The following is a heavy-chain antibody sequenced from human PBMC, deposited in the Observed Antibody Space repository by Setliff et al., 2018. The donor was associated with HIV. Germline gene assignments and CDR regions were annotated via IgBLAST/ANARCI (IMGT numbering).Heavy chain of an antibody. CDR2: INHSGNT. CDR1: GGSFSGY. D-gene: IGHD2-2*01. V-gene: IGHV4-34*01. Sequence: SETLSLTCTVYGGSFSGYWSWIRQSPGKGLEWLGEINHSGNTHYDPSLKSRLTISIGTSKKQFSLKLTSVTAADTAVYYCARGHCSGTNCYGVDYYGMDVWGQGTTVTVSS. J-gene: IGHJ6*02. CDR3: ARGHCSGTNCYGVDYYGMDV.